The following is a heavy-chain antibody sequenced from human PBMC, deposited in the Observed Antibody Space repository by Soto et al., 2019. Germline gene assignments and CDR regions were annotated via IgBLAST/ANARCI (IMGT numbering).Heavy chain of an antibody. CDR2: ISSSSSYI. Sequence: EVQLVESGGGLVKPGGSLRLSCAASGFTFSSYSMNWVRQAPGKGLEWVSSISSSSSYIYYADSVKGRFTISRDNAKNSLYLQMNSLRAEDTAVYYCARDHQDIVLMVYVNRSVWDYYYYMDVWGKGTTVTVSS. V-gene: IGHV3-21*01. J-gene: IGHJ6*03. D-gene: IGHD2-8*01. CDR1: GFTFSSYS. CDR3: ARDHQDIVLMVYVNRSVWDYYYYMDV.